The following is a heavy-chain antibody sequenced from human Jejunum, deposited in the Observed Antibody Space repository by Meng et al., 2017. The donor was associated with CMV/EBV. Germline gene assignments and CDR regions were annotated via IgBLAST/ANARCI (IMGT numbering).Heavy chain of an antibody. CDR3: VRNLGYTYGLVS. D-gene: IGHD5-18*01. J-gene: IGHJ5*02. CDR1: GFSVSSNY. V-gene: IGHV3-66*01. CDR2: IYSGGTT. Sequence: VEVGGCGGGLGQPGEALRLSCAASGFSVSSNYMSWVRQAPGKGLEWVTLIYSGGTTFYADSVKGRFTISRDNSKNVLYLQMNSVRAEDTALYHCVRNLGYTYGLVSWGQGTLVTVSS.